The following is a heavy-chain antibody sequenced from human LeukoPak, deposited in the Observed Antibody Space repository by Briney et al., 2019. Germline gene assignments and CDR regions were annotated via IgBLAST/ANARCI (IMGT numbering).Heavy chain of an antibody. CDR3: ARGGDRVLGYFDY. CDR1: GFTFSSYW. Sequence: PGGALRLSCAASGFTFSSYWMSWVRQAPGKGREGVAHIKQDGSEKYYVDSVKGRFTISRDNAKNSLYLQMNSLRAEDTAVYYCARGGDRVLGYFDYWGQGTLVTVSS. V-gene: IGHV3-7*01. J-gene: IGHJ4*02. CDR2: IKQDGSEK. D-gene: IGHD5/OR15-5a*01.